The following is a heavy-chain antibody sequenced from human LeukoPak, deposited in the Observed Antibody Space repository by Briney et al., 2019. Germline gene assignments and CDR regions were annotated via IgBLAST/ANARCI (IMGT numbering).Heavy chain of an antibody. CDR1: GFTFDDYA. Sequence: HPGRSLRLSCAASGFTFDDYAMHWVRQAPGKGLGWVSLISGDGGSTYYADSVKGRFTISRDNSKNSLYLQMNSLRTEDTALYYCEKTHSTGFDYRGQGTLVTVSS. D-gene: IGHD2-8*02. CDR2: ISGDGGST. CDR3: EKTHSTGFDY. V-gene: IGHV3-43*02. J-gene: IGHJ4*02.